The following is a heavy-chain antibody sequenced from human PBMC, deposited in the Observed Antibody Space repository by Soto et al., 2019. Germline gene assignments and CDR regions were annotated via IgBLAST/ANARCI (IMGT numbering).Heavy chain of an antibody. J-gene: IGHJ6*02. CDR3: AKDNSVARYYYYGMDV. CDR1: GFTFSSYA. V-gene: IGHV3-23*01. CDR2: ISGSGGST. Sequence: GGSLRLSCAASGFTFSSYAMSWVRQAPGKGLEWVSAISGSGGSTYYADSVKGRFTISRDNSKNTLYLQMNSLRAEDTAVYYCAKDNSVARYYYYGMDVWGQGTTVTVSS. D-gene: IGHD2-21*01.